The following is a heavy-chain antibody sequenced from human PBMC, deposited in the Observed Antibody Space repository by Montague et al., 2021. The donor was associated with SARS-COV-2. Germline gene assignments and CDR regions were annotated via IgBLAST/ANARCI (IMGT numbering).Heavy chain of an antibody. D-gene: IGHD3-10*01. CDR3: ARVRYYGSGTSLGMDV. CDR1: GGSFSGYC. CDR2: INHSGST. V-gene: IGHV4-34*01. Sequence: SETLSLTCAGDGGSFSGYCWSWIRQPPGKGLEWIGEINHSGSTNYNPSLKSRVTISVDTSKNQFSLKLSSVTAADTAVYYCARVRYYGSGTSLGMDVWGQGTTVTVSS. J-gene: IGHJ6*02.